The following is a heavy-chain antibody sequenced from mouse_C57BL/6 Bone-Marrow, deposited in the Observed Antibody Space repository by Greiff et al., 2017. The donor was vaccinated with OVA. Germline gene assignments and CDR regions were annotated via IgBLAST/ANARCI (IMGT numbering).Heavy chain of an antibody. V-gene: IGHV1-18*01. CDR2: INPNNGGT. J-gene: IGHJ1*03. D-gene: IGHD1-1*01. Sequence: EVQLQQSGPELVKPGASVKIPCKASGYTFTDYNMDWVKQSHGKSLEWIGAINPNNGGTIYNQKFKGKATLTVDKSSSTAYMELRSLTSEDTAVYDCARVGFYDYGSSYHYWYFDVWGTGTTVTVSS. CDR1: GYTFTDYN. CDR3: ARVGFYDYGSSYHYWYFDV.